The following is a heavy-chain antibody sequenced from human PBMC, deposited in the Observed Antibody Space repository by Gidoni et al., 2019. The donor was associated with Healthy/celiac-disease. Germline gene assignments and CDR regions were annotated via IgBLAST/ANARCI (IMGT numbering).Heavy chain of an antibody. D-gene: IGHD4-17*01. V-gene: IGHV4-34*01. CDR3: ARGARWTPYNWFDP. CDR2: INHSGST. Sequence: QVQLQQSGAGLLKPSETLSLTCAVYGGSFSGYYWSWIRQPPGKGLEWIGEINHSGSTNYNPSLKSRVTISVDTSKNQFSLKLSSVTAADTAVYYCARGARWTPYNWFDPWGQGTLVTVSS. J-gene: IGHJ5*02. CDR1: GGSFSGYY.